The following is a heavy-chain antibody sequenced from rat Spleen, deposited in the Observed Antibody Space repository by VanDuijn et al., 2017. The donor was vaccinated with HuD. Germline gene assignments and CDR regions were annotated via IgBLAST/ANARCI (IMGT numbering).Heavy chain of an antibody. CDR3: ARHNSGYGYFDY. CDR2: ITNTGGST. D-gene: IGHD4-3*01. V-gene: IGHV5-31*01. Sequence: EVQLVESGGGLVQPGRSLKLSCVASGFTFNNYWMTWIRQAPGKGLEWVASITNTGGSTYYPDSVKGRFTISRDDAKNTLYLQMDSLRSEDKATYYCARHNSGYGYFDYWGQGVMVTVSS. J-gene: IGHJ2*01. CDR1: GFTFNNYW.